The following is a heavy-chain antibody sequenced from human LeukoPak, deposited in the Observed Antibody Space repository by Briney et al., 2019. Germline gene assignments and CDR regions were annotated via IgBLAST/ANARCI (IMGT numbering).Heavy chain of an antibody. CDR2: IKTDGSRT. D-gene: IGHD6-13*01. J-gene: IGHJ4*02. CDR3: ARAIGSSWGKVDY. V-gene: IGHV3-74*01. CDR1: GFTFSNYW. Sequence: GGSLRLSCVVSGFTFSNYWMHWVRQAPGKGLVWVSRIKTDGSRTNYADSVKGRFTISRDNAKNTVYLEMNSLRSEDTAVYYCARAIGSSWGKVDYWGQGTLVTVSS.